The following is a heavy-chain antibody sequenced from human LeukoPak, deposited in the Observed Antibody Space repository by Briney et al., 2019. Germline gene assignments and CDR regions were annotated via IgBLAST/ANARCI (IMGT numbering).Heavy chain of an antibody. D-gene: IGHD2-2*01. CDR3: AKDSVLVPAGWFDP. Sequence: GGSLRPSCAASGFTFSSYAMSWVRQAPGKGLEWVSSISGSGDSTSYADSVKGRCTISRDNTKNTLYLQMNSLRADDTAVYYCAKDSVLVPAGWFDPWGQGTLVTVSS. CDR1: GFTFSSYA. CDR2: ISGSGDST. V-gene: IGHV3-23*01. J-gene: IGHJ5*02.